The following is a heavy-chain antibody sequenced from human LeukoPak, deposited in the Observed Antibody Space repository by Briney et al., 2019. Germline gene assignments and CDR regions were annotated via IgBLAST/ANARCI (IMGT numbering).Heavy chain of an antibody. Sequence: PGGSLRLSCEASGFTLSSYSMNWVRQAPGKGLEWVSYISSRSAFIYYADSVKGRFTISRDNANNSLYLQMNSLSPEDTAVYYCARDAYYYDSSEPYIYYSYYYYMDVWGKGNPGHRLL. D-gene: IGHD3-22*01. CDR1: GFTLSSYS. J-gene: IGHJ6*03. V-gene: IGHV3-48*01. CDR2: ISSRSAFI. CDR3: ARDAYYYDSSEPYIYYSYYYYMDV.